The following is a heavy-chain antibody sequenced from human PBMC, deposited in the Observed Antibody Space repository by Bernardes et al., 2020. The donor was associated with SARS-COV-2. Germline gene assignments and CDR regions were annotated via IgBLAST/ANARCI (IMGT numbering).Heavy chain of an antibody. CDR2: INHSGST. Sequence: SETLSLTCAVYGGSFSGYYWSWIRQPPGKGLEWIGEINHSGSTNYNPSLKSRVTISVDTSKNQFSLKLSSVTAADTAVYYCAREIGIMITFGGVIVQGAIDYWGQGTLVTVSS. D-gene: IGHD3-16*02. V-gene: IGHV4-34*01. CDR3: AREIGIMITFGGVIVQGAIDY. J-gene: IGHJ4*02. CDR1: GGSFSGYY.